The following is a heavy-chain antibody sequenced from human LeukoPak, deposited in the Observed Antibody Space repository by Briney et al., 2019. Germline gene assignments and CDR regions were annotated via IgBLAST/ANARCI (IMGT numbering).Heavy chain of an antibody. V-gene: IGHV1-24*01. CDR3: ATFGLKAWAAAGGYDYFDY. CDR2: FDTEDGET. CDR1: GYTLTELS. D-gene: IGHD6-13*01. J-gene: IGHJ4*02. Sequence: GASVKVSRKVSGYTLTELSMHWVRQAPGTGLEWMGGFDTEDGETIYAQKFQGRVTMTEDTSTDTAYMELSSLISEDTAAYYCATFGLKAWAAAGGYDYFDYWGQGTLVTVSS.